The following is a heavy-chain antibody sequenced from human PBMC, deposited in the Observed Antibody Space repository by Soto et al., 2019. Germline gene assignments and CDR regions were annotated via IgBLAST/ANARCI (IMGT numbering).Heavy chain of an antibody. Sequence: GGSLRLSCAASGFTFSSYGMHWVRQAPGKGLEWVAVISYDGSNKYYADSVKGRFTISRDNSKNTLYLQMNSLRAEDTAVYYCAKDRRWYYYGMAVWGQGTTVTVSS. CDR3: AKDRRWYYYGMAV. CDR2: ISYDGSNK. J-gene: IGHJ6*02. V-gene: IGHV3-30*18. CDR1: GFTFSSYG. D-gene: IGHD2-15*01.